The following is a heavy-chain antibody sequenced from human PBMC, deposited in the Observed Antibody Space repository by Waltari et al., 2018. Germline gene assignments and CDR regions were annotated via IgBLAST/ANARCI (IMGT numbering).Heavy chain of an antibody. D-gene: IGHD5-12*01. J-gene: IGHJ5*02. CDR3: ARHWKRNGYRFDP. Sequence: QLQLQESGPGLVKPSEPLSLTCTASGDSISRSSYYWGWIRQSPGKGPEGIGTIYYSGNTYDNPTLKSGVTISGDTSKNQFSLKLSSVTAADTAVYYCARHWKRNGYRFDPWGQGTLVTVSS. CDR2: IYYSGNT. CDR1: GDSISRSSYY. V-gene: IGHV4-39*01.